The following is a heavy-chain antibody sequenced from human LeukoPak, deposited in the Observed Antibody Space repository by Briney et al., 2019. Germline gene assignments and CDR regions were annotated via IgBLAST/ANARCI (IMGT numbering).Heavy chain of an antibody. CDR1: GFTFSSYA. CDR3: AKDPATANYFDY. CDR2: ISGSGGST. Sequence: PGGSLRLSCAASGFTFSSYAMSWVRQAAAKGLEWVSAISGSGGSTYYADSVKGRFTISRDNSKNTLYLQMNSLRAEDTAVYYCAKDPATANYFDYWGQGTLVTVSS. J-gene: IGHJ4*02. D-gene: IGHD5-24*01. V-gene: IGHV3-23*01.